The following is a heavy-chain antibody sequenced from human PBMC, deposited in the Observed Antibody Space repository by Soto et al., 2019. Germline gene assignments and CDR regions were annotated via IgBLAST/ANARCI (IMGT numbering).Heavy chain of an antibody. CDR1: GFTFSSYG. J-gene: IGHJ4*02. CDR2: IWYDGSNK. CDR3: ARDGYCSGGSCYSVPVFDY. V-gene: IGHV3-33*01. D-gene: IGHD2-15*01. Sequence: QVQLVESGGGVVQPGRSLRLSCAASGFTFSSYGMHWVRQAPGKGLEWVAVIWYDGSNKYYADSVKGRFTISRDNSKNTLYLQMNSPRDEDTAVYYCARDGYCSGGSCYSVPVFDYWGQGTLVTVSS.